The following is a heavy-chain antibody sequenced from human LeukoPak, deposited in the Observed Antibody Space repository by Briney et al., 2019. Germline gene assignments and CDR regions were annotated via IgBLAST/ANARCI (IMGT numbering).Heavy chain of an antibody. J-gene: IGHJ4*02. CDR3: ARDHSHGYSYGYSDY. CDR2: ISYDGSNK. V-gene: IGHV3-30*04. CDR1: GFTFSTYA. D-gene: IGHD5-18*01. Sequence: GRSLRLSCAASGFTFSTYAMHWVRQAPGKGLEWVAVISYDGSNKYYADSVKGRFTISRDNSKNTLYLQTNSLRAEDTAVYYCARDHSHGYSYGYSDYWGQGTLVTVSS.